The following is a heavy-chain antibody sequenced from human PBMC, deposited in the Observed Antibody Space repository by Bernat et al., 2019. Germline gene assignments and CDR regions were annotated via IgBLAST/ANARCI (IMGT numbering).Heavy chain of an antibody. Sequence: EVQLVQSGAEVKKPGESLRISCKGSGYSFTSYWISWVRQMPGKGLEWMGRIDPSDAYTNYSPSFQGHVTISADRSISTAYLQWSSLKASDTAMYYCARYPYGDYVFDYWGQGTLVTVSS. D-gene: IGHD4-17*01. CDR2: IDPSDAYT. V-gene: IGHV5-10-1*03. J-gene: IGHJ4*02. CDR1: GYSFTSYW. CDR3: ARYPYGDYVFDY.